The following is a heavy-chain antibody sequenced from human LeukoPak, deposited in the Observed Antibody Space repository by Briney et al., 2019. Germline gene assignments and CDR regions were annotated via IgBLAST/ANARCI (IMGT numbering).Heavy chain of an antibody. Sequence: GSLRLSCAASGFTFNSYWMSWVRQAPGKGLEWVANIKEDGSEKYYVASEEGRFTISRDNAKNSLFLQMSSLRAEDTAVYYCARDFDDVNSNYYYIPEYWGQGVLVTVSS. CDR2: IKEDGSEK. CDR1: GFTFNSYW. J-gene: IGHJ4*02. CDR3: ARDFDDVNSNYYYIPEY. V-gene: IGHV3-7*01. D-gene: IGHD3-22*01.